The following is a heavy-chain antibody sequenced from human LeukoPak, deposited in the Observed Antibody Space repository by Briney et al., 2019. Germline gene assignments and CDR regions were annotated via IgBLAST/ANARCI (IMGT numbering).Heavy chain of an antibody. J-gene: IGHJ4*02. CDR2: IWYDGSNK. CDR3: ARGDWGMYYFDY. CDR1: GFTFSSYD. D-gene: IGHD7-27*01. Sequence: GGSXRLSCAASGFTFSSYDMHWVRQAPGKGLDWVAFIWYDGSNKHYIDSVKGRFTISRDNSKNTLNLQMNSLRAEDTAVYYCARGDWGMYYFDYWGQGTLVTVSS. V-gene: IGHV3-30*02.